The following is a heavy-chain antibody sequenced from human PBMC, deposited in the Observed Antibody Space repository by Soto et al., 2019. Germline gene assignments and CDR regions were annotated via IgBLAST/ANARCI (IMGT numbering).Heavy chain of an antibody. CDR3: AKARARIVGANSFDY. J-gene: IGHJ4*02. CDR1: GFTFSNYG. Sequence: GGSLRLACGGCGFTFSNYGMHWVRQPPGKGLEWVALISDDGDKRYYADSVRGRLIISRDNSKDTLYLQMNSLGPDDTAVYFCAKARARIVGANSFDYWGQGT. D-gene: IGHD1-26*01. V-gene: IGHV3-30*18. CDR2: ISDDGDKR.